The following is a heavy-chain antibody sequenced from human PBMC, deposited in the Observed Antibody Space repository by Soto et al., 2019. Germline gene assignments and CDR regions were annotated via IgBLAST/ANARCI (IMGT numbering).Heavy chain of an antibody. CDR3: ARAECSSPDCLTAYYSYGLDV. V-gene: IGHV3-48*03. CDR1: GFTFSNFE. Sequence: GGSLRLSCAASGFTFSNFEMHWVRQAPGKGLERVSYINTAGSTKYYAESVKGRFTISRDNARNSLFLQMNSLRADDTAVYYCARAECSSPDCLTAYYSYGLDVWGQGSTVTVSS. CDR2: INTAGSTK. J-gene: IGHJ6*02. D-gene: IGHD3-9*01.